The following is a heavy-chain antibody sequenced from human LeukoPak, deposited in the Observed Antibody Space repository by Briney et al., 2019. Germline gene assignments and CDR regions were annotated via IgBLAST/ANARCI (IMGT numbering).Heavy chain of an antibody. J-gene: IGHJ5*02. CDR3: ARGPRLSYDYVWGSYRYWFDP. Sequence: ASVKVSCKASGNTFTSYYMHWVRQAPGQGLEWMGIINPSGGSTSYAQKFQGRVTITRNTSISTAYMELSSLRSEDTAVYYCARGPRLSYDYVWGSYRYWFDPWGQGTLVTVSS. V-gene: IGHV1-46*01. CDR2: INPSGGST. CDR1: GNTFTSYY. D-gene: IGHD3-16*02.